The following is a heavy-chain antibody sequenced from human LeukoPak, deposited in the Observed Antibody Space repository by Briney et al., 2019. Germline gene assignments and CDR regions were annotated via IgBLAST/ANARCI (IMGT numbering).Heavy chain of an antibody. D-gene: IGHD1-26*01. Sequence: SETLSLTCTVSGGSISSYYWSWIRQPAGKGLEWIGRIYTSGSTNYNPSLKSRVTISVDKSKNQFSLKLSSVTAADTAVYYCARERPTIVVAHRPVMDVWGKGTTVTVSS. CDR2: IYTSGST. CDR3: ARERPTIVVAHRPVMDV. V-gene: IGHV4-4*07. CDR1: GGSISSYY. J-gene: IGHJ6*04.